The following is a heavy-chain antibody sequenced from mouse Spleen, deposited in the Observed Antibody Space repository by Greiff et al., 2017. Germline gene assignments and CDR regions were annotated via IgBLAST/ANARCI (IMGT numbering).Heavy chain of an antibody. CDR2: IWTGGGT. Sequence: VKLVESGPGLVAPSQSLSITCTVSGFSLTSYAISWVRQPPGKGLEWLGVIWTGGGTNYNSALKSRLSISKDSSKSQVFLKMNSLQTDDTARYYCARKGTVVATGAMDYWGQGTSVTVSS. D-gene: IGHD1-1*01. CDR3: ARKGTVVATGAMDY. V-gene: IGHV2-9-1*01. CDR1: GFSLTSYA. J-gene: IGHJ4*01.